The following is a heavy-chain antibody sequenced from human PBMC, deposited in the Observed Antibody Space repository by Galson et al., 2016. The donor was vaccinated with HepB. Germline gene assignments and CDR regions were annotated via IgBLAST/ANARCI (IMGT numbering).Heavy chain of an antibody. V-gene: IGHV3-7*01. J-gene: IGHJ3*01. CDR1: GLTLSDYW. D-gene: IGHD3-22*01. CDR2: IKEDGNET. Sequence: SLRLSCAASGLTLSDYWMTWVRQAPGKGLEWVANIKEDGNETNYLDSVKGRFTISRDNVKNSLYLQMNSLRADDTAVYYCARDSSYSYYAGRNYNYYDNLDVWGQGTQFTVSS. CDR3: ARDSSYSYYAGRNYNYYDNLDV.